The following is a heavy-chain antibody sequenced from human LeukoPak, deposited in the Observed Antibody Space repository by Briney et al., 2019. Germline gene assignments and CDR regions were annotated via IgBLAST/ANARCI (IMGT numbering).Heavy chain of an antibody. V-gene: IGHV4-61*08. D-gene: IGHD3-22*01. J-gene: IGHJ4*02. CDR3: ARVTGYMIEDYFDY. Sequence: PSETLSLTCTVSGDSITRSDYYWDWIRQPPGKGLEWIGYIYYSGSTNYNPSLKSRVTISVKTSKNQFSLKLSSVTAADTAVYYCARVTGYMIEDYFDYWGQGTLATVSS. CDR2: IYYSGST. CDR1: GDSITRSDYY.